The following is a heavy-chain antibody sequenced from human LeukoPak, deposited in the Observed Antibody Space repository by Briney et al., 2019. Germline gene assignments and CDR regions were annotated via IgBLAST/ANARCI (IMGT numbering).Heavy chain of an antibody. Sequence: QPGGSLRPSCAASGFSFSTSWMAWVRQAPGKGLEWVGNIYYDGSTKYYGDSVKGRFTISRDNAKNSLFLQMNSLREEDTAVYYCASSHDSSGNDWGQGTMVTVSS. V-gene: IGHV3-7*01. CDR1: GFSFSTSW. CDR3: ASSHDSSGND. J-gene: IGHJ4*02. D-gene: IGHD3-22*01. CDR2: IYYDGSTK.